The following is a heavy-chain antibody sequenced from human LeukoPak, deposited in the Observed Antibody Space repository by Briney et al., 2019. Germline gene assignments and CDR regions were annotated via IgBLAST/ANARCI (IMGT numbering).Heavy chain of an antibody. J-gene: IGHJ4*02. V-gene: IGHV3-66*01. CDR3: AKESTYVDSRPFDY. CDR1: GFTVSSNY. D-gene: IGHD4-17*01. CDR2: IYSGGST. Sequence: GGSLRLSCAASGFTVSSNYMSWVRQAPGKGLEWVSVIYSGGSTYYADSVKGRFTISRDNSKNTLYLQMNSLRAEDTAIYYCAKESTYVDSRPFDYWGQGTLVTVSS.